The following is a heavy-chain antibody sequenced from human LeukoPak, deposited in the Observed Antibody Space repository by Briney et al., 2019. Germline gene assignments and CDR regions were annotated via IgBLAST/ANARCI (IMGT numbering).Heavy chain of an antibody. D-gene: IGHD2-2*01. Sequence: SETLSLTCTVSGGSISSSSYYWGWIRQPPGKGLEWIGSMFHSGSTYHNPSLKSRVTISLGPSKNQFSLKLSSVTAADTAVYYCARLGCSSTSCYYGGVSFYYFDYWGQGTLVTVSS. CDR1: GGSISSSSYY. J-gene: IGHJ4*02. V-gene: IGHV4-39*07. CDR3: ARLGCSSTSCYYGGVSFYYFDY. CDR2: MFHSGST.